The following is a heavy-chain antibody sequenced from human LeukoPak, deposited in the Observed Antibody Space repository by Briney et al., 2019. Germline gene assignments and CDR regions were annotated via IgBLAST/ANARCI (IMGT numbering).Heavy chain of an antibody. CDR1: GFTFSSYS. D-gene: IGHD4-11*01. J-gene: IGHJ4*02. V-gene: IGHV3-48*01. Sequence: GGSLRLSCAASGFTFSSYSMNWVREAGGKGLEGVLYIRSSSRTIYYADSVKGGFTISRDNGKNSVYLQMHSQRGGDEAVSYCARHSKSTAVRGAFDHWVQRTLPSVSS. CDR2: IRSSSRTI. CDR3: ARHSKSTAVRGAFDH.